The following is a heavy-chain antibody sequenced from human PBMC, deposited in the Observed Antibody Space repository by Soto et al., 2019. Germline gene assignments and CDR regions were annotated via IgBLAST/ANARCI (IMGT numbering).Heavy chain of an antibody. CDR2: IYYSGST. CDR1: GGSISSGDYY. D-gene: IGHD3-22*01. Sequence: TLSLTCTVSGGSISSGDYYWGWIRHPPGKGLEWIGYIYYSGSTYYNPSLKSRVTISVDTSKNQFSLKLSSVTAADTAVYYCATSMIPGGYYFDYWGQGTLVTVSS. J-gene: IGHJ4*02. V-gene: IGHV4-30-4*01. CDR3: ATSMIPGGYYFDY.